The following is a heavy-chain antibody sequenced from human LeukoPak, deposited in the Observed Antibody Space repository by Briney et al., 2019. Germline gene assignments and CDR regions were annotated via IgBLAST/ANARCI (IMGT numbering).Heavy chain of an antibody. D-gene: IGHD3-3*01. CDR1: GYTFISHD. J-gene: IGHJ4*02. Sequence: ASVKVSCKASGYTFISHDINWVRQATGQGLEWMGWINPNSGNTGYAQKFQGRVTFTRNTSISTAYMELSSLRSEDTAVYYCATVGEHFGVVHTGFDYWGQGTLVTVSS. V-gene: IGHV1-8*03. CDR3: ATVGEHFGVVHTGFDY. CDR2: INPNSGNT.